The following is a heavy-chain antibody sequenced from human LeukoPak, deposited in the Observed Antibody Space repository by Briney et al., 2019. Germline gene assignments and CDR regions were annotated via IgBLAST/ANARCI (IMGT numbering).Heavy chain of an antibody. V-gene: IGHV4-59*08. CDR2: IYYSGST. CDR3: ARQGLDYYYYGMDV. CDR1: GGSISSYY. Sequence: SETLSRNCTVSGGSISSYYWCWIRQPPGKGLEWIGYIYYSGSTNYNPSLKSRVTISVDTSKNQFSLKLSSVTAADTAVYYCARQGLDYYYYGMDVWGQGTTVTVSS. D-gene: IGHD6-6*01. J-gene: IGHJ6*02.